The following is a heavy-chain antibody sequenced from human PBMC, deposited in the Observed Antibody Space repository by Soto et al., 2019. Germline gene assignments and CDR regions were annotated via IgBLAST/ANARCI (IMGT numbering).Heavy chain of an antibody. Sequence: EVQLVESGGGLVKPGGSLRLSCAASGFTFSNAWMSWVRQAPGKGLEWVGRIKSKTDGGTTDYAAPVKGRFTISRDDSRXTLYLQMNSLKTEDTAVYYCTAEAGYYGSGRQKDVWGQGTTVTVSS. D-gene: IGHD3-10*01. J-gene: IGHJ6*02. CDR1: GFTFSNAW. V-gene: IGHV3-15*01. CDR2: IKSKTDGGTT. CDR3: TAEAGYYGSGRQKDV.